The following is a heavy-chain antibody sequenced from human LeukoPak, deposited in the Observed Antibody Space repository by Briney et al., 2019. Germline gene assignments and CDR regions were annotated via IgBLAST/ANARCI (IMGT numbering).Heavy chain of an antibody. Sequence: ASVKVSCKASGYTFTNNYMHWVRQAPGQGLEWMGIIKPSGGSTNYAQKFRGRVTMTRDTSTSTVYMELSGLRSEDTAVYYCARAVGIVVVVVATLDYWGQGTLVTVSS. CDR1: GYTFTNNY. D-gene: IGHD2-15*01. CDR2: IKPSGGST. V-gene: IGHV1-46*01. J-gene: IGHJ4*02. CDR3: ARAVGIVVVVVATLDY.